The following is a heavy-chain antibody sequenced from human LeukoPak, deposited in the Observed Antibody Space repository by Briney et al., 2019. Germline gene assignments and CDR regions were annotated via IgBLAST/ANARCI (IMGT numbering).Heavy chain of an antibody. CDR2: INHSGST. CDR1: GGSFSGYY. V-gene: IGHV4-34*01. D-gene: IGHD6-13*01. Sequence: KPSETLSLTCAVYGGSFSGYYWSWIRQPPGKGLEWIGEINHSGSTNYNPSLKSRVTISVDTSKNQFSLKLSSVTAADTAVYYCGRVHTYSSSWYHYFYMDVWGKGTTVSVSS. J-gene: IGHJ6*03. CDR3: GRVHTYSSSWYHYFYMDV.